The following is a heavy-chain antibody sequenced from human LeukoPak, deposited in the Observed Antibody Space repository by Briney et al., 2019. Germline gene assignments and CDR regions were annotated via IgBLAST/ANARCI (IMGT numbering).Heavy chain of an antibody. J-gene: IGHJ6*02. CDR3: ARDPYCTNGVCYTGYYYGMDV. D-gene: IGHD2-8*01. CDR2: INPNSGGT. V-gene: IGHV1-2*02. Sequence: ASVKVSCKASGYTFTGYYMHWVRQAPGQGLEWMGWINPNSGGTNYAQKFQGRVTMTRDTSISTAYMELSRLRSDDTAVYYCARDPYCTNGVCYTGYYYGMDVWGQGTTVTVSS. CDR1: GYTFTGYY.